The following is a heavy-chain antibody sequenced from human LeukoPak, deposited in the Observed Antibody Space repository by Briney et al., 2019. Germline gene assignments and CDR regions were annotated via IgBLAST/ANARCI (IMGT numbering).Heavy chain of an antibody. CDR1: EFTFGTSL. CDR3: ATGRATSIY. J-gene: IGHJ4*02. V-gene: IGHV3-7*03. CDR2: VRPDGSEK. Sequence: PGGSLRLSCAVSEFTFGTSLMTWVRQAPGKGLEWVASVRPDGSEKTYVDSVRGRFTISRDNAKKSLYLQMNSLRAEDTAVYYCATGRATSIYWDQGTLVTVSS.